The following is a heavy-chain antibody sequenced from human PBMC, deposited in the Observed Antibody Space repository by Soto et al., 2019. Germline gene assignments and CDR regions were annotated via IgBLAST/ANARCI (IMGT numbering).Heavy chain of an antibody. CDR2: IWYDGSNK. CDR1: GFTFSSYG. Sequence: PGGSLRLSCAASGFTFSSYGMHWVRQAPGKGLEWVAVIWYDGSNKYYADSVKGRFTISRDNSKNTLYLKMNSLRAEDTAVYYCARESRCSGGSCYSGATYYGMDVWGQGTTVTVSS. V-gene: IGHV3-33*01. CDR3: ARESRCSGGSCYSGATYYGMDV. J-gene: IGHJ6*02. D-gene: IGHD2-15*01.